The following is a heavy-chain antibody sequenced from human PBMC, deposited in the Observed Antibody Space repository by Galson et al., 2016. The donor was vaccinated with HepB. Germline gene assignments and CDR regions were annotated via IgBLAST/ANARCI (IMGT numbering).Heavy chain of an antibody. V-gene: IGHV5-10-1*01. CDR3: ATYRSSFAAAGPTSPFYYYYGLDV. CDR2: IDPRDSYT. J-gene: IGHJ6*02. CDR1: GYSFVNHW. Sequence: QSGAEVKKPGESLRISCQGSGYSFVNHWITWVRQMPGKGLELMGRIDPRDSYTHYSPSFEGHVTISADQSSNTAYLQWTRLAASDTAIYYCATYRSSFAAAGPTSPFYYYYGLDVWGRGTTVTVSS. D-gene: IGHD6-13*01.